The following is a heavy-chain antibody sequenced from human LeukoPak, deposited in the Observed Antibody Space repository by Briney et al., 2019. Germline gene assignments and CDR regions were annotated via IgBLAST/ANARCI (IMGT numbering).Heavy chain of an antibody. J-gene: IGHJ4*02. V-gene: IGHV3-7*01. CDR2: IKQDGSEK. Sequence: GGSLRLSCAASGFTFSSYWMTWVRQTPGKGLGWVATIKQDGSEKYYADSVRGRFTVSRDNAKNSLYLQMSSLRTEDTAVYYCARDRSRSYSCDYWGQGTLVSVSS. D-gene: IGHD3-10*01. CDR3: ARDRSRSYSCDY. CDR1: GFTFSSYW.